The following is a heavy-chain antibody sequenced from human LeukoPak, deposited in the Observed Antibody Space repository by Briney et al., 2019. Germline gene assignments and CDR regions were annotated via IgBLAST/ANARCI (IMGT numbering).Heavy chain of an antibody. CDR3: ARAGGGPYYDFWSGYYLGYYYYMDV. D-gene: IGHD3-3*01. J-gene: IGHJ6*03. CDR1: GYTLTGYY. CDR2: INPNSGGT. V-gene: IGHV1-2*02. Sequence: ASVKVSCKASGYTLTGYYMHWVRQAPRQGREWVGWINPNSGGTNYAQKFQGRVTMTRDTSISTAYMELSRPRYDDTAVYYCARAGGGPYYDFWSGYYLGYYYYMDVWGKGTTVTVSS.